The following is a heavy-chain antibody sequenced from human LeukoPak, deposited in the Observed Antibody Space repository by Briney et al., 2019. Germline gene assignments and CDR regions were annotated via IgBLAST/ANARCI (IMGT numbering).Heavy chain of an antibody. Sequence: GGSLRLSCAGSGFTVTSSYMTWVRQAPGKGLECVSAIYGTGTTYYADSVKGRFTVSRDSSSNTLHPQMNSLRAEDSAVYYCAREARYYDILTGFHNYSGVDVWGQGTTVTVSS. CDR1: GFTVTSSY. CDR3: AREARYYDILTGFHNYSGVDV. V-gene: IGHV3-66*01. CDR2: IYGTGTT. J-gene: IGHJ6*02. D-gene: IGHD3-9*01.